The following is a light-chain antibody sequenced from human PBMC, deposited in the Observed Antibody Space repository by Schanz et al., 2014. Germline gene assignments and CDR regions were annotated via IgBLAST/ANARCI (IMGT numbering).Light chain of an antibody. Sequence: ENVLTQSPGTLSLSPGERATLSCRASQSVSRSHLAWFQQKPGQAPRLLIYGASRRATGTPDGFSGSGSGTDFTLTINRLEPEDFAVYTCHQYDTSPLTFGGGTKVEIK. V-gene: IGKV3-20*01. J-gene: IGKJ4*01. CDR2: GAS. CDR1: QSVSRSH. CDR3: HQYDTSPLT.